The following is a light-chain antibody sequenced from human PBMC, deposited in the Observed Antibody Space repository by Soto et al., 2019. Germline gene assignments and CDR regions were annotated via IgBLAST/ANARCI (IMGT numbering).Light chain of an antibody. CDR1: QSLLHSNGYNY. Sequence: DIVMTQSPLSLPVTPGEPASISCRSSQSLLHSNGYNYLDWNLQKPGQSPQHLIYLGSNRASGVPDRFSGSGSGTDFTLKISRVEAEDVGVYYCMQALQTPLTFVQGTKVEIK. CDR3: MQALQTPLT. J-gene: IGKJ1*01. CDR2: LGS. V-gene: IGKV2-28*01.